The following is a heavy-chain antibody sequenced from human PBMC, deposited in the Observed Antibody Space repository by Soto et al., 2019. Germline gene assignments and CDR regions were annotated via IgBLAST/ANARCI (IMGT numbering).Heavy chain of an antibody. CDR2: MQPSSGRT. D-gene: IGHD1-26*01. V-gene: IGHV1-8*01. Sequence: ASVKVSCKASGYSFTGLDINWVRQTTGQGLEWMGWMQPSSGRTGYAQKFQGRVTMTRDTSINTAYMELSSLTSDDTAFYYCARGASAGVDYCGQVTLVTVSS. CDR3: ARGASAGVDY. CDR1: GYSFTGLD. J-gene: IGHJ4*02.